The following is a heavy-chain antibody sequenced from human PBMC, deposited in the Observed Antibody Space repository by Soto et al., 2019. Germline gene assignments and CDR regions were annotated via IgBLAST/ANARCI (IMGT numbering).Heavy chain of an antibody. J-gene: IGHJ4*02. CDR1: GASISSSSYY. Sequence: SETLSLTCTVSGASISSSSYYWGWIRQPPGKGLEWIGSIYYSGSTHYNPSLKSRVTISADTSKNQFSLNLSSVTAADTAVYYCARLSYSYGVDYWGQGTLVTVSS. D-gene: IGHD5-18*01. CDR2: IYYSGST. V-gene: IGHV4-39*01. CDR3: ARLSYSYGVDY.